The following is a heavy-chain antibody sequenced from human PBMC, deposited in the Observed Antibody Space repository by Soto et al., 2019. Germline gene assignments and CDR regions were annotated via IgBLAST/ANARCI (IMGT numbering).Heavy chain of an antibody. CDR2: INSDGGST. Sequence: GGSLRLSCAASGFTFSSYAMSWVRQAPGKGLEWVSHINSDGGSTDYADSVKGRFTISRDNAKNTLFLEMNSLRVEDTAIYYCARVNGYYMAFDIWGQGTMVAVSS. V-gene: IGHV3-23*01. CDR1: GFTFSSYA. J-gene: IGHJ3*02. D-gene: IGHD1-26*01. CDR3: ARVNGYYMAFDI.